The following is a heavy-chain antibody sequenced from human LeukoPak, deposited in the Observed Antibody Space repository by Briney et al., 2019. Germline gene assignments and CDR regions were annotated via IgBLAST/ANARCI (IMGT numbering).Heavy chain of an antibody. CDR1: GFNFSGSA. D-gene: IGHD3-10*01. V-gene: IGHV3-73*01. CDR3: TRSTREVGERFDY. Sequence: GGSLRLSCAASGFNFSGSAMHWVRQAPGKGLEWVGRIRSKADNYATAYTASVSGRFTISRDNSKNTAYLQMNSLKTEDTAVYYCTRSTREVGERFDYWGQGTLVTVSS. CDR2: IRSKADNYAT. J-gene: IGHJ4*02.